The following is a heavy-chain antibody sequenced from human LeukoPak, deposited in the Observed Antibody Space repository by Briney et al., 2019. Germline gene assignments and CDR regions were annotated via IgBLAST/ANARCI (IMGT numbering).Heavy chain of an antibody. D-gene: IGHD3-10*01. CDR2: ISGDGGTA. V-gene: IGHV3-23*01. CDR1: ELRFSNYG. J-gene: IGHJ4*02. Sequence: GGSLRVSCVASELRFSNYGMSWVRQAPGKGLEWVSSISGDGGTAYYADSVKGRCTISRDNSKHALYLKMSRLRAEDTAVYYCAKDISAYGSGTSADYWGQGTLVTVSS. CDR3: AKDISAYGSGTSADY.